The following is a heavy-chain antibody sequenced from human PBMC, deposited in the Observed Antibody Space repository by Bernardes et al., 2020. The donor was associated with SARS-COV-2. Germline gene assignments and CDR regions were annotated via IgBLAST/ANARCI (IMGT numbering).Heavy chain of an antibody. V-gene: IGHV6-1*01. D-gene: IGHD4-17*01. CDR1: GDSVSSNSGA. Sequence: SETLSLTCGISGDSVSSNSGAWNWIRQSPSRGLEWLGRTYCRSKWYYDYALSVKSRIAINPDTSKNQFSLQLNSVTPEDTAVYYCARGRTRLDIWGQGTMVTVSS. CDR2: TYCRSKWYY. CDR3: ARGRTRLDI. J-gene: IGHJ3*02.